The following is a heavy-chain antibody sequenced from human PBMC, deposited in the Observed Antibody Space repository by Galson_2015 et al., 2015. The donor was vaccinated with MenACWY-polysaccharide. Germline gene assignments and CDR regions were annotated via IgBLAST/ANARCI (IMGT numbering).Heavy chain of an antibody. CDR3: TRDRPLDY. CDR1: GFTFGDYA. Sequence: LRLSCAASGFTFGDYAMAWFRQAPGKGLEWVGFIRSKADNGITAYAASVKGRFTISRDDSKSIAYLEMNSLKIEDAGVYYCTRDRPLDYWGQGTLVTVSS. D-gene: IGHD6-6*01. J-gene: IGHJ4*02. V-gene: IGHV3-49*03. CDR2: IRSKADNGIT.